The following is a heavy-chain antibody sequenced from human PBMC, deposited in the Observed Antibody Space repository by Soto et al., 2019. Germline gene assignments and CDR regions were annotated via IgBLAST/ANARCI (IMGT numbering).Heavy chain of an antibody. CDR1: GDSVSSNSAA. CDR2: TYYRSKWYN. D-gene: IGHD1-26*01. CDR3: ARAEDSGSYNYYYYMDV. J-gene: IGHJ6*03. V-gene: IGHV6-1*01. Sequence: LLMQSQTLSLTCAISGDSVSSNSAAWNWIRQSPSRGLEWLGRTYYRSKWYNDYAVSVKSRITINPDTSKNQFSLQLNSVTPEDTAVYYCARAEDSGSYNYYYYMDVWGKGTTVTVSS.